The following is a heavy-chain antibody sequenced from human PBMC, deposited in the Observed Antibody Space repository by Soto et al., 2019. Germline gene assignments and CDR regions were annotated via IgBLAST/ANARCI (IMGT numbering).Heavy chain of an antibody. CDR1: GYSLTSYW. Sequence: PGESLKISCKGSGYSLTSYWIGWVRQMPGKGLEWMGIIYPGDSDTRYSPSFQGQVTISADKSISTAYLQWSSLKASDTAMYYCARCRYPPFYYYGMDVWGQGTTVTVSS. CDR3: ARCRYPPFYYYGMDV. J-gene: IGHJ6*02. CDR2: IYPGDSDT. V-gene: IGHV5-51*01. D-gene: IGHD1-1*01.